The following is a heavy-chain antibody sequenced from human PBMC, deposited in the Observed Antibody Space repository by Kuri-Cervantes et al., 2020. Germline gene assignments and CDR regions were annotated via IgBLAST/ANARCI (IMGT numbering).Heavy chain of an antibody. Sequence: GESLKISCAAPGFTVSSNYMSWVRQAPGKGLEWVSVIYSGGSTYYADSVKGRFTISRDNSKNTLYLQMNSLRAEDTAVYYCARDSYCSSTSCYDYYYYGMDVWGQGTTVTVSS. D-gene: IGHD2-2*01. J-gene: IGHJ6*02. CDR3: ARDSYCSSTSCYDYYYYGMDV. CDR1: GFTVSSNY. V-gene: IGHV3-66*01. CDR2: IYSGGST.